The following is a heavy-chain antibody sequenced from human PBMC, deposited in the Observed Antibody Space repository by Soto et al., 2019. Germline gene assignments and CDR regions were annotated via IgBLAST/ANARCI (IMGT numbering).Heavy chain of an antibody. CDR3: ARGSYGSGSYYFFDY. Sequence: VGSLRLSCAASGFTFSSYSMNWVRQAPGKGLEWVSSISSSSSYIYYADSVKGRFTISRDNAKNTLYLQMNSLRAEDTAVYYWARGSYGSGSYYFFDYWGHGTLVTVSS. J-gene: IGHJ4*01. D-gene: IGHD3-10*01. CDR1: GFTFSSYS. V-gene: IGHV3-21*01. CDR2: ISSSSSYI.